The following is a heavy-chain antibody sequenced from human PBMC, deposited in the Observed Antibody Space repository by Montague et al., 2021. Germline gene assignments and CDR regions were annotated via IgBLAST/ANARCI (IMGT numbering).Heavy chain of an antibody. CDR1: GGAISSEGYY. D-gene: IGHD4-23*01. J-gene: IGHJ4*02. CDR2: IYSSGST. CDR3: ASGNDYSGNCFDY. V-gene: IGHV4-31*03. Sequence: TLSLTCNVSGGAISSEGYYWSWIRQHPGKGLEWTGYIYSSGSTYYSPSLESRITISVDTSQNQFSLRLTSVTAADTAVYFCASGNDYSGNCFDYWGQGTLVTVSS.